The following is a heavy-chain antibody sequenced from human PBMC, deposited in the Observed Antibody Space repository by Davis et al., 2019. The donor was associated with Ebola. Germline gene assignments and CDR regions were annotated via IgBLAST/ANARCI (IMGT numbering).Heavy chain of an antibody. V-gene: IGHV3-33*08. J-gene: IGHJ4*02. CDR3: ARGYYDSSGSDY. D-gene: IGHD3-22*01. Sequence: GESLKISCAASGFTFSSYWMSWVRQAPGKGLEWVAVIWYDGSNKYYADSVKGRFTISRDNSKNTLYLQMNSLRAEDTAVYYCARGYYDSSGSDYWGQGTLVTVSS. CDR2: IWYDGSNK. CDR1: GFTFSSYW.